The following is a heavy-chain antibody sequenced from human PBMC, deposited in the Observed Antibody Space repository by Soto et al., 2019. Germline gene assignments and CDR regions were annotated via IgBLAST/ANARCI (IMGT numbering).Heavy chain of an antibody. CDR2: ISSSSSTI. CDR3: ARDAPPLAYYYDPNWFDP. Sequence: AGGSLRLSCAAPGFTFRSYSMNWGRQAPGKGAEWVSYISSSSSTIYYADSVKGRFTISRDNAKNSLYLQMNSLRDEDTAVYYCARDAPPLAYYYDPNWFDPWGQGTLVTVSS. CDR1: GFTFRSYS. D-gene: IGHD3-22*01. J-gene: IGHJ5*02. V-gene: IGHV3-48*02.